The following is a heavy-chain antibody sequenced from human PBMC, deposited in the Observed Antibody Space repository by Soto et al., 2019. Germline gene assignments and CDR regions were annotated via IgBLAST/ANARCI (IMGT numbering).Heavy chain of an antibody. CDR3: ARGDIVLVPAAIH. CDR2: IWYDGSNK. Sequence: QVQLVESGGGEVQPGRSLRLSCAASGFTFSSYGMHWVRQAPGKGLEWVAVIWYDGSNKYYADSVKGRFTISRDNSKNTLYLQMNSLRAEDTAVYYCARGDIVLVPAAIHWGQGTLVTVSS. J-gene: IGHJ4*02. CDR1: GFTFSSYG. D-gene: IGHD2-2*02. V-gene: IGHV3-33*01.